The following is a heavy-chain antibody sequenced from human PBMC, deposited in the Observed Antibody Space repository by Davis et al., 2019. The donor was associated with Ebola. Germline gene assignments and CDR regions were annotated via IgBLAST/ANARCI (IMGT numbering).Heavy chain of an antibody. CDR3: VKFSENGGDDVYGMDV. CDR1: GFTLDDYA. D-gene: IGHD4-23*01. V-gene: IGHV3-9*01. Sequence: SLKIPCDAPGFTLDDYAMHWVRQAPGKGLEWVSVISWNSGSIGYADSVKGRFTISRDNAKNSLYLQMNSLRAEDTALYYCVKFSENGGDDVYGMDVWGQGTTVTVSS. J-gene: IGHJ6*02. CDR2: ISWNSGSI.